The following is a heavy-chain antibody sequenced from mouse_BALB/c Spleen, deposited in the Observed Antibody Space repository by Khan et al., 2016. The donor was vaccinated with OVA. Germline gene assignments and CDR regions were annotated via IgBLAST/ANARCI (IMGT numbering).Heavy chain of an antibody. CDR3: ARQPYYHYYIMDY. V-gene: IGHV2-6-1*01. J-gene: IGHJ4*01. CDR1: GFSLTDYG. CDR2: IRSDGTT. Sequence: VELVESGPGLVAPSQSLSITCTISGFSLTDYGIHWVRQPPGKGLEWLVVIRSDGTTTYNSAPKSRLSISKDNSKSQVFLKMNSLQTDDTAIYYCARQPYYHYYIMDYWGQGTSVTVSS. D-gene: IGHD2-10*01.